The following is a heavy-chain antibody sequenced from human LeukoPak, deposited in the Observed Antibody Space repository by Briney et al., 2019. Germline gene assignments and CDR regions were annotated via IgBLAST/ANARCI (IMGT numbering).Heavy chain of an antibody. CDR1: GGSISSSVW. CDR2: IYYSGST. D-gene: IGHD1-26*01. CDR3: ARVSGSYFDY. J-gene: IGHJ4*02. V-gene: IGHV4-4*02. Sequence: SGTRSLTCAVSGGSISSSVWWSWVRQPPGKGLEWLGQIYYSGSTNYNPSLKSRVTISVDKSKNQFSLKLSSVTAADTAVYYCARVSGSYFDYWGQGSLVTVSS.